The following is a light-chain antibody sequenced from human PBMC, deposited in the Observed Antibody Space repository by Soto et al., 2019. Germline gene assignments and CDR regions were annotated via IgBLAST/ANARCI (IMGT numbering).Light chain of an antibody. V-gene: IGLV2-23*01. J-gene: IGLJ3*02. CDR1: SSDVGSYNP. Sequence: QSVLTQPASVSGSPGQSITISCTGTSSDVGSYNPVSWYQKYPGKAPRLLIYEDVKRPSGVFSRFSGSKSDNTASLRISGLEAEDEADYYCFSYAGGSSWVFGGGTKLTVL. CDR2: EDV. CDR3: FSYAGGSSWV.